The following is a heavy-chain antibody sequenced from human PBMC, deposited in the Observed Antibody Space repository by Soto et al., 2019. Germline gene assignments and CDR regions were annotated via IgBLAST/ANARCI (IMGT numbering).Heavy chain of an antibody. CDR2: IIPIFGTA. CDR3: ASEKFGIGIAVTRYYYGMDV. J-gene: IGHJ6*02. Sequence: QVQLVQSGAEVKKPGSSVKVSCKASGGTFSSYAISWVRQAPGQGLEWMGGIIPIFGTANYAQKFQGRVTITADKSTSTAYMERSSVRSADTAVYYCASEKFGIGIAVTRYYYGMDVWGQGTTVTVSS. D-gene: IGHD6-19*01. CDR1: GGTFSSYA. V-gene: IGHV1-69*06.